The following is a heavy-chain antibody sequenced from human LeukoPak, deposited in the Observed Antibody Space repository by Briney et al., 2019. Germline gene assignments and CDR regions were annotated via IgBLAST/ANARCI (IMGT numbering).Heavy chain of an antibody. CDR3: VVATMENWFDP. CDR1: GYSISSGYY. Sequence: SETLSLTCTVSGYSISSGYYWGWIRQPPGKGLEWIGSIYHSGSTYYNPSLKSRVTISVDTSKNQFSLKLSSVTAADTAVYYCVVATMENWFDPWGQGTLVTVSS. D-gene: IGHD5-12*01. V-gene: IGHV4-38-2*02. J-gene: IGHJ5*02. CDR2: IYHSGST.